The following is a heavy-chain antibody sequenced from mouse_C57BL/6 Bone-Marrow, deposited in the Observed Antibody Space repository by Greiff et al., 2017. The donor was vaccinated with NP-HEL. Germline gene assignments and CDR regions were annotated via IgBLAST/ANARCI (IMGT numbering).Heavy chain of an antibody. J-gene: IGHJ3*01. CDR3: ARQDYSNYAPFAY. Sequence: QVQLQQSGAELVRPGTSVKVSCKASGYAFTNYLIEWVKQRPGQGLEWIGVINPGSGGTNYNEKFKGKATLTADKSSSTAYMQLSSLTSEDSAVYFCARQDYSNYAPFAYWGQGTLVTVSA. D-gene: IGHD2-5*01. CDR2: INPGSGGT. CDR1: GYAFTNYL. V-gene: IGHV1-54*01.